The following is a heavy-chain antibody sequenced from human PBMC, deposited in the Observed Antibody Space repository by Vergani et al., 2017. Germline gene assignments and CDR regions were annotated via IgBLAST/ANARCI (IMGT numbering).Heavy chain of an antibody. D-gene: IGHD2-15*01. J-gene: IGHJ4*02. CDR2: IYSGGST. V-gene: IGHV3-66*02. Sequence: EVQLVESGGGLVQPGGSLRLSCAAPGFTVSSNYMSWVRQAPGKGLEWVSVIYSGGSTYYADSVKGRFTSSRDNSKNTLYLQMNSLRAEDTAVYYCAKALVVVVAAADYWGQGTLVTVSS. CDR1: GFTVSSNY. CDR3: AKALVVVVAAADY.